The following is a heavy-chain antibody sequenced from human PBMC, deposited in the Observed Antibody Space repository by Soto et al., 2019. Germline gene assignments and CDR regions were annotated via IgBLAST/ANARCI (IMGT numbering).Heavy chain of an antibody. J-gene: IGHJ4*02. V-gene: IGHV1-3*01. D-gene: IGHD6-19*01. Sequence: QVQLVQSGAEVKQPGASASVSCKASGYNFTTYVVHWLRQALGQGPEWMGWINCGSGNTVYSQKFQGRVTFTRDTSATTAYMDLNSLTSGDTAVYYCARGYTSGWTFDFWGRGTLVTVSS. CDR2: INCGSGNT. CDR3: ARGYTSGWTFDF. CDR1: GYNFTTYV.